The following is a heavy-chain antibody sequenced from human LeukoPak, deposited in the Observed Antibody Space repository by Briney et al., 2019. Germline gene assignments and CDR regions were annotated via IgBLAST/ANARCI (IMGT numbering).Heavy chain of an antibody. CDR2: IKQDGSEK. Sequence: GGSLRLSCAASGFTFSSYWMSWVRQAPEKGLEWVANIKQDGSEKYYVDSVKGRFTISRANAKNSLYLQMNSLRAEDTAVYYCAREINSSGYSSTAFDIWGHGTMVTVSS. J-gene: IGHJ3*02. CDR3: AREINSSGYSSTAFDI. CDR1: GFTFSSYW. V-gene: IGHV3-7*01. D-gene: IGHD3-22*01.